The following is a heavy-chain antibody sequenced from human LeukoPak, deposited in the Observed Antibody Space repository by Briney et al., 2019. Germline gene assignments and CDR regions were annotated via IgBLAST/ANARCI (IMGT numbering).Heavy chain of an antibody. CDR1: GFSFDDYA. Sequence: GGSLRLSCAASGFSFDDYAMHWVRQLPGKGLEWVSHISRDGDSTYYADSVKGRFTISRDNSKNSLHLQMNSLTTEDSALYYCAKDTGHDYFYFDSWGQGTLVTVSS. J-gene: IGHJ4*02. V-gene: IGHV3-43*01. D-gene: IGHD5-12*01. CDR2: ISRDGDST. CDR3: AKDTGHDYFYFDS.